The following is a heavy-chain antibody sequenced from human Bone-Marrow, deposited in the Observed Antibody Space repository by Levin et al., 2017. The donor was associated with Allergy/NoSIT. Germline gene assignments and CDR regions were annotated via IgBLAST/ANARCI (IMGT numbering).Heavy chain of an antibody. CDR2: ISHDGAHK. CDR3: VRGDGVRDWGEDCFSDAFDF. Sequence: GESLKISCAASGFSFSGYAMHWVRQAPGKGLEWVALISHDGAHKYFPDSLKGRLTISRDNSKNRVSLQIKSLRAEDTARYHCVRGDGVRDWGEDCFSDAFDFWGEGTVVTVSS. J-gene: IGHJ3*01. CDR1: GFSFSGYA. V-gene: IGHV3-30*04. D-gene: IGHD2-21*02.